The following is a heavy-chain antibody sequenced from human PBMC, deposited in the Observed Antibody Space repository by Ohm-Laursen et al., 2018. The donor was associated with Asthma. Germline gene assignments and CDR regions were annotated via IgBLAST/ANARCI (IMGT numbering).Heavy chain of an antibody. CDR1: GGPFSTSV. Sequence: SVKASCKSLGGPFSTSVFGWVRQAPGQGLEWLGGLNSVFGTSTYAQKFHDRFTITADEYTSTVNMTLSSLTSEDTAVYYCARKAGSCIVSTCYSLDFWGQGTLVTVSS. D-gene: IGHD2-15*01. J-gene: IGHJ4*02. CDR3: ARKAGSCIVSTCYSLDF. V-gene: IGHV1-69*13. CDR2: LNSVFGTS.